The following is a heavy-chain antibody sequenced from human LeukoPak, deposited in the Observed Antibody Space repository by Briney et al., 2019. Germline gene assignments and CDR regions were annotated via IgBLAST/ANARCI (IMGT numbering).Heavy chain of an antibody. D-gene: IGHD3-22*01. V-gene: IGHV4-61*01. CDR3: ARGPYDSSGYYVGPFDY. Sequence: TSETLSLTCTVSGSSMSSDYYWGWIRQPPGKGLEWIGYIYYSGSTNYNPSLKSRVTISVDTSKNQFSLKLSSVTAADTAVYYCARGPYDSSGYYVGPFDYWGQGTLVTVSS. CDR2: IYYSGST. J-gene: IGHJ4*02. CDR1: GSSMSSDYY.